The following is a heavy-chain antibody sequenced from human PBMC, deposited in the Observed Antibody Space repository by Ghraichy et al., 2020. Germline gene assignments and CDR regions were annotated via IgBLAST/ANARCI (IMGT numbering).Heavy chain of an antibody. D-gene: IGHD6-13*01. CDR3: ARGWIAAAGDYYYYYRDV. CDR1: GGSFSGYY. Sequence: SETLSLTCAVYGGSFSGYYWSWIRQPPGKGLEWIGEINHSGSTNYNPSLKSRVTISVDTPKNQFSLKLSSVTAADTAVYYCARGWIAAAGDYYYYYRDVWGKGTPVPVPS. V-gene: IGHV4-34*01. J-gene: IGHJ6*03. CDR2: INHSGST.